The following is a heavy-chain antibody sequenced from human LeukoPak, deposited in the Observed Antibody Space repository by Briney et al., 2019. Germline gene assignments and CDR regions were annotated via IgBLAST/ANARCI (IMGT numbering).Heavy chain of an antibody. J-gene: IGHJ4*02. Sequence: ASVKVSCKASGYTFTSYYMHWVRQAPGQGLEWMGIINPSGGSTSYAQRFQGRVTMTRDTSTSTVYMELSSLRSEDTAVYYCARDWVAAALGYWGQGTLVTVSS. V-gene: IGHV1-46*01. D-gene: IGHD6-13*01. CDR3: ARDWVAAALGY. CDR2: INPSGGST. CDR1: GYTFTSYY.